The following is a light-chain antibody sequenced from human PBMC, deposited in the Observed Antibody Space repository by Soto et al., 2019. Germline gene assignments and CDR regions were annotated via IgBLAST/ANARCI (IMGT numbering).Light chain of an antibody. J-gene: IGLJ1*01. V-gene: IGLV3-25*02. CDR2: KDT. Sequence: SYELTQPPSVSVSPGQTARITCSGDELSKQYSFWYQQKPGQAPVLVIYKDTERASGIPERFSGSSSGTTVTLTISGVRAEGEATYYCQSSDDTGDYYLFGTGTKVTVL. CDR3: QSSDDTGDYYL. CDR1: ELSKQY.